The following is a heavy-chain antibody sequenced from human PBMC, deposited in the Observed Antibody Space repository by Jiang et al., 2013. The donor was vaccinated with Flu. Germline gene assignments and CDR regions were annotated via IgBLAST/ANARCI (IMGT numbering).Heavy chain of an antibody. CDR1: GFTFSSHT. J-gene: IGHJ4*02. CDR2: ISPTGTHT. D-gene: IGHD4/OR15-4a*01. CDR3: ARDIRETGASNY. Sequence: VQLLESGGGLVKPGGSLRLSCAGSGFTFSSHTINWVRQDSGKGLEWVSSISPTGTHTWNADSVKGRFTISRDNTKASVYLQMNSLRVEDTAVYYCARDIRETGASNYWGQGTLVTVSS. V-gene: IGHV3-21*01.